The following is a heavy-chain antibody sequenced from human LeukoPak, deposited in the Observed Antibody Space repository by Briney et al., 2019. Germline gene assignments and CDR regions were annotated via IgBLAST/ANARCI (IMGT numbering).Heavy chain of an antibody. V-gene: IGHV3-33*01. D-gene: IGHD6-6*01. CDR3: ARASYSSSLGFDY. CDR1: GFTFSSYG. J-gene: IGHJ4*02. CDR2: IWYDGSNK. Sequence: GGSLRLSCAASGFTFSSYGMHWVRQAPGKGLEWVAVIWYDGSNKYYADSVKGRFAISRDNSKNTLYLQMNSLRAEDTAVYYCARASYSSSLGFDYWGQGTLVTVSS.